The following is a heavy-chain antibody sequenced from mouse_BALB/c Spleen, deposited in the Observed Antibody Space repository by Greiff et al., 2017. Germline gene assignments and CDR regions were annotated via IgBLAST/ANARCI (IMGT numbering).Heavy chain of an antibody. CDR1: GYSITSGYY. Sequence: ESGPGLVKPSQSLSLTCSVTGYSITSGYYWNWIRQFPGNKLEWMGYISYDGSNNYNPSLKNRISITRDTSKNQFFLKLNSVTTEDTATYYCAREAYYAMDYWGQGTSVTVSS. J-gene: IGHJ4*01. V-gene: IGHV3-6*02. CDR3: AREAYYAMDY. CDR2: ISYDGSN.